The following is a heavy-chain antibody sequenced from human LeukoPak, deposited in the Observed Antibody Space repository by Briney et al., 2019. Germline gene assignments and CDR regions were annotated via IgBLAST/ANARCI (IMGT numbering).Heavy chain of an antibody. CDR3: ARGRTTVVTQGSYDY. V-gene: IGHV3-11*06. D-gene: IGHD4-23*01. CDR2: ISSSSSSYT. Sequence: PGGSLRLSCAASGFTFSDYYMSWIRQAPGKGLEWVSYISSSSSSYTNYADSVKGRFTISRDTAKNSLYLQMNSLRAEDTAVYYCARGRTTVVTQGSYDYWGQGTLVTVSS. J-gene: IGHJ4*02. CDR1: GFTFSDYY.